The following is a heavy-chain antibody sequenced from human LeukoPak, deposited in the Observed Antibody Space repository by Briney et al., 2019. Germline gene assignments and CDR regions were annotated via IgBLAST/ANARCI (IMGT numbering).Heavy chain of an antibody. CDR1: GFAFGSEA. V-gene: IGHV3-23*01. CDR3: AKGGYCTNGVCYGDLGY. J-gene: IGHJ4*02. Sequence: PGGSLRLSCAVSGFAFGSEAMSWVRQSPARGLEWVASISPGGGTTYYADYVKGRFTISRDNSKNTLYLQMNSLRAEDTAVYYCAKGGYCTNGVCYGDLGYWGQGTLVTVSS. D-gene: IGHD2-8*01. CDR2: ISPGGGTT.